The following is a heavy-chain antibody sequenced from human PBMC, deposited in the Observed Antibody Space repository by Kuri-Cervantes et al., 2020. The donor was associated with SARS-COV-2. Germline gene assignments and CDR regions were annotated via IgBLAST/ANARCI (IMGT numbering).Heavy chain of an antibody. CDR2: IRSKIYGGTT. CDR3: TREGGGAGFEDC. V-gene: IGHV3-49*04. J-gene: IGHJ4*02. CDR1: GFTFGDYP. D-gene: IGHD2-15*01. Sequence: GGSLRLSCTASGFTFGDYPMSWVRQAPGKGLGWVGLIRSKIYGGTTEYAASVKGRFIVSRDDSKSIAYLQMNSLKTEDTAVYYCTREGGGAGFEDCWGQGTLVTVSS.